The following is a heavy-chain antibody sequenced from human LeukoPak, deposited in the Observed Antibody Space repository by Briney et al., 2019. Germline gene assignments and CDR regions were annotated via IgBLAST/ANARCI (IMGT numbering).Heavy chain of an antibody. D-gene: IGHD3-10*01. CDR1: GFTFSSYA. V-gene: IGHV3-23*01. J-gene: IGHJ6*02. CDR3: AKGSGSYYNPYYYYGMDV. Sequence: GGSLRLSCAASGFTFSSYAMSWVRQAPGKGLEWVSAISGSGGSTYYADSVKGRFTISRDNSKNTLYLQMNSLRAEDTAVYYCAKGSGSYYNPYYYYGMDVWGQGTTVTVSS. CDR2: ISGSGGST.